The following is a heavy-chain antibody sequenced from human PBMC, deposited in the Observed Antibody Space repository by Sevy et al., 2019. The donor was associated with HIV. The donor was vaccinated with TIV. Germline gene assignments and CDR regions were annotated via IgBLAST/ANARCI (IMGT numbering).Heavy chain of an antibody. J-gene: IGHJ5*02. CDR3: ARTTVTTLSSARNNWFDP. Sequence: SETLSLTCTVSGDSINNGDYYWSWIRQHPGKGLEWIGKIYYPGTTYYNPSLKSRLRISVERSENTLSLSLTSVTAADKAVYYCARTTVTTLSSARNNWFDPWGQGTLVTVSS. D-gene: IGHD4-4*01. V-gene: IGHV4-31*03. CDR2: IYYPGTT. CDR1: GDSINNGDYY.